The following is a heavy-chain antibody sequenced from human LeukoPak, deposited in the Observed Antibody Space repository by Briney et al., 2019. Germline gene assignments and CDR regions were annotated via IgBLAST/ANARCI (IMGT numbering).Heavy chain of an antibody. Sequence: GASVKVSCKASGYTFTNYYISWVRPAPGQGLEWMGWINPNSGGTNYAQKFQGRVTMTRDTSISTAYMELSRLRSDDTAVYYCARELRPLGYCSGGSCAPPQYYFDYWGQGTLVTVSS. CDR1: GYTFTNYY. CDR2: INPNSGGT. J-gene: IGHJ4*02. CDR3: ARELRPLGYCSGGSCAPPQYYFDY. V-gene: IGHV1-2*02. D-gene: IGHD2-15*01.